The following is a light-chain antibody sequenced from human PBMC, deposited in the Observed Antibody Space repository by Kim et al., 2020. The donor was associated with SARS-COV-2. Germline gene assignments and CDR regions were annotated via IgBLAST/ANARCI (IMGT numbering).Light chain of an antibody. CDR1: SIGSKR. V-gene: IGLV3-21*04. CDR3: QVWDSSSDHYV. CDR2: YDI. Sequence: APGRTASIGWGGNSIGSKRGHGYQEKPGRAPVLFIYYDIDRPSGIPERFSGSNSGNTATLTISRVEAGDEADYYCQVWDSSSDHYVFGTGTKVTVL. J-gene: IGLJ1*01.